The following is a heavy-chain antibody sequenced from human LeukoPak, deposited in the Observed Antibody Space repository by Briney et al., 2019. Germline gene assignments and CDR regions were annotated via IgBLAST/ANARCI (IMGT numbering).Heavy chain of an antibody. V-gene: IGHV4-61*02. J-gene: IGHJ4*02. Sequence: SQTLSLTCTVSGGSISSGSYYWSWIRQPAGKGLEWIGRIYTSGSTYYNPSLKSRVTISVDTSKNQFSLKLGSVTAADTAVYYCYMTTVTTEEEYFDYWGQGTLVTVSS. D-gene: IGHD4-17*01. CDR3: YMTTVTTEEEYFDY. CDR1: GGSISSGSYY. CDR2: IYTSGST.